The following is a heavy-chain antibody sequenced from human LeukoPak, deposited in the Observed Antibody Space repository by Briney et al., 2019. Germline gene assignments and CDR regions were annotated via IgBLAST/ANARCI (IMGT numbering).Heavy chain of an antibody. D-gene: IGHD4-23*01. CDR2: IYTSGST. CDR3: ARLNGGN. V-gene: IGHV4-4*09. Sequence: KPSETLSLTCTVSGGSISSYYWSWIRPPPGMGLEGIGYIYTSGSTNYNPSLKSRVAVSVDTSKNQFSLKLRSVTAADTAVYYCARLNGGNWGPGILVTVSS. CDR1: GGSISSYY. J-gene: IGHJ4*02.